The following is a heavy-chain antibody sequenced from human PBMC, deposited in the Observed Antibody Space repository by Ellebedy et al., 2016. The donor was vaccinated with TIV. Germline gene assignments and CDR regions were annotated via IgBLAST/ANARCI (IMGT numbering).Heavy chain of an antibody. CDR3: ARVTTVWT. V-gene: IGHV4-59*12. CDR1: GGSISNNY. D-gene: IGHD1-1*01. CDR2: IYHSGIT. J-gene: IGHJ5*02. Sequence: SETLSLXCTVSGGSISNNYWCWIRQPPGKGLEWIGYIYHSGITNYNPSLKSRITMSIDTSKDQFSLQLSSVTAADTAVYYCARVTTVWTWGRGTLVAVSS.